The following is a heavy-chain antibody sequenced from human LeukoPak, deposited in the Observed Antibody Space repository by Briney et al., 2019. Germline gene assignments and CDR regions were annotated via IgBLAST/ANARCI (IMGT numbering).Heavy chain of an antibody. CDR1: GYTFTSYY. J-gene: IGHJ4*02. CDR3: ARVPLTIFGVVIYRGEDIDY. V-gene: IGHV1-46*01. Sequence: GASVKVSCKASGYTFTSYYMYWVRQAPGQGLEWMGIINPSGGSTSYAQKFQGRVTMTRDTSTSTVYMELSSLRSEDTAVYYCARVPLTIFGVVIYRGEDIDYWGQGTLVTVSS. CDR2: INPSGGST. D-gene: IGHD3-3*01.